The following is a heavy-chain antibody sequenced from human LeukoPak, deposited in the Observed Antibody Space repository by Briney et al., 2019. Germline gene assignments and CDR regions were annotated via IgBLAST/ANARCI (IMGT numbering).Heavy chain of an antibody. D-gene: IGHD3-10*01. CDR3: ARDGGPTYGSGSYPTDY. CDR1: GFTVSSNY. V-gene: IGHV3-66*01. Sequence: GGSLRLSCAASGFTVSSNYMSWVRQAPGKGLEWVSVIYSGGSTYYADSVKGRFTISRDNSKNTLYLQMNSLRAEDTAVYYCARDGGPTYGSGSYPTDYWGQGTLVTVSS. CDR2: IYSGGST. J-gene: IGHJ4*02.